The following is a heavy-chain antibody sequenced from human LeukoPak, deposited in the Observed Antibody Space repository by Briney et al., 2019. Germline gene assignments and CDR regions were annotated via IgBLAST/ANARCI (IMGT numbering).Heavy chain of an antibody. J-gene: IGHJ6*04. Sequence: KPSETLSLTCAVYGGSFSGYYWSWFRKPPGKGLDWIGEINHSGSTNYNPSLKSRVTISVDTSKNQFSLKLSSVTAADTAVYYCASESSPSPYYYYGMDVWGKGTTVTVSS. V-gene: IGHV4-34*01. CDR2: INHSGST. D-gene: IGHD3-10*01. CDR3: ASESSPSPYYYYGMDV. CDR1: GGSFSGYY.